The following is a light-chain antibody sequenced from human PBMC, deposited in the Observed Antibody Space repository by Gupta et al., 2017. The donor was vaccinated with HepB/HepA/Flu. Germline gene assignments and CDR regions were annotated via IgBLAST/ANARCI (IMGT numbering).Light chain of an antibody. J-gene: IGKJ4*01. V-gene: IGKV3-11*01. CDR3: QHRANWPLT. Sequence: IVLTQSPATLSLSPGERATLSCRASQSVSSYLAWYQQKPGQAPTLLIYDASNRATGIPARFSGSGSGTDFTLTIGSLEPEDFAVYYCQHRANWPLTFGGGTRVEIK. CDR1: QSVSSY. CDR2: DAS.